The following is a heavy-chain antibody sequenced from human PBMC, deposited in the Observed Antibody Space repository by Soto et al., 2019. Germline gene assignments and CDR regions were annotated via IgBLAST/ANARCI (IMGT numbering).Heavy chain of an antibody. CDR3: GRDTAGLDY. CDR2: INPNGGNT. V-gene: IGHV1-46*01. J-gene: IGHJ4*02. CDR1: GYTFASHY. Sequence: QVQLVQSGAEVKKPGASVKVSCQASGYTFASHYIHWVRQAPGQGLEWMGVINPNGGNTRYAQRFQDRLTLTTDTPTNTVYLDPSSLSSDDTAVYYCGRDTAGLDYWGQGTLVTVSS.